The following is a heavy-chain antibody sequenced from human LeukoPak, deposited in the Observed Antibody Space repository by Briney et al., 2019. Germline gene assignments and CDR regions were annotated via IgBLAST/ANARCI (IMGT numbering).Heavy chain of an antibody. CDR1: ELTFSSYG. CDR3: AKGLYSSGWYDY. J-gene: IGHJ4*02. V-gene: IGHV3-23*01. Sequence: GGSLRLSCVAPELTFSSYGMSWVRQAPGKGLEWVSDISGSGATTDYADSVKGRFTISRDNSKKTLYLQMNSLRAEDTAVYYCAKGLYSSGWYDYWGQGTLVTVSS. D-gene: IGHD6-13*01. CDR2: ISGSGATT.